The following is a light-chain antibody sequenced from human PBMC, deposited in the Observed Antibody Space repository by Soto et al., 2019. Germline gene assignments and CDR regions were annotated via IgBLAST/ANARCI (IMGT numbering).Light chain of an antibody. CDR1: LSISSY. J-gene: IGKJ1*01. V-gene: IGKV1-39*01. CDR3: QQSYHTPWT. CDR2: AAS. Sequence: IQITQSPSSLSASLEDRVTLTCRSNLSISSYLNWYQQNPGKAPNLLIYAASTLQSGVPRRFSGSGSGTDFTLTITSLQPGDFATYYCQQSYHTPWTFGQGTKV.